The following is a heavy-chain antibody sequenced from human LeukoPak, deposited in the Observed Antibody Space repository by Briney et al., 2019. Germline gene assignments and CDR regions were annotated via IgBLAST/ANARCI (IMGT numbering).Heavy chain of an antibody. V-gene: IGHV4-59*01. CDR2: IYYSGST. CDR3: ASALNGGWFYFDS. J-gene: IGHJ4*02. Sequence: PSETLSLTCTVSGGSMRSYFWNWIRQPPGKGLEWIGSIYYSGSTDYSPSLKSRVTISIDTSKNEFSLKLSSVTAADAAMYYCASALNGGWFYFDSWGQGTLVTVSS. D-gene: IGHD6-19*01. CDR1: GGSMRSYF.